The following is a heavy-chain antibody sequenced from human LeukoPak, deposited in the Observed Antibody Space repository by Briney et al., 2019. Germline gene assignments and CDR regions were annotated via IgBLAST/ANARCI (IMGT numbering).Heavy chain of an antibody. D-gene: IGHD6-13*01. CDR2: FHLSGDT. CDR3: ARDLGQQLALDAFDI. V-gene: IGHV4-38-2*02. CDR1: GYSIRGAYY. J-gene: IGHJ3*02. Sequence: PSETLSLTCSVSGYSIRGAYYWGWIRQTPEEGLQWIGSFHLSGDTYYHPSLKSRVTISADPSKNQFSLKLSSVTAADTAVYYCARDLGQQLALDAFDIWGQGTMVTVSS.